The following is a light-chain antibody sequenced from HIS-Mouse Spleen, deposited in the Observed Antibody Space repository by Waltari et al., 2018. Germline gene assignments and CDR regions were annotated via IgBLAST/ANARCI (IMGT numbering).Light chain of an antibody. Sequence: QSALTQHPSASGSPGQSVTISCTGTSSDGGGYNYVPWYQQHPGKAPKLMIYEVSKRPSGVPDRFSGSKSGNTASLTVSGLQAEDEADYYCSSYAGSNNLVFGGGTKLTVL. J-gene: IGLJ2*01. CDR2: EVS. V-gene: IGLV2-8*01. CDR1: SSDGGGYNY. CDR3: SSYAGSNNLV.